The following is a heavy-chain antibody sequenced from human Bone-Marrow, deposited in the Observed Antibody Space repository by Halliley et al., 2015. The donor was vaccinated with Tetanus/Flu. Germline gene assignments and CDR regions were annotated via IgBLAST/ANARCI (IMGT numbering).Heavy chain of an antibody. Sequence: VSYIISSSYYTNYADSVKGRFPISRDNAKNSLFLQMNSLRAEDTVVYYCASSPSESTSYGISDYWGQGTLVTVSS. J-gene: IGHJ4*02. V-gene: IGHV3-11*03. D-gene: IGHD2-2*01. CDR2: IISSSYYT. CDR3: ASSPSESTSYGISDY.